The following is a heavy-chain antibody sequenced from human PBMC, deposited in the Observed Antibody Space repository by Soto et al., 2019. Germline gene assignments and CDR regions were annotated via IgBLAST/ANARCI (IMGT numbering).Heavy chain of an antibody. CDR1: GYTFTSYY. CDR2: INPSGGST. CDR3: AKGPHASSGYYDLGYFDY. J-gene: IGHJ4*02. D-gene: IGHD3-22*01. V-gene: IGHV1-46*01. Sequence: QVQLVQSGAEVKKPGASVKVSCKASGYTFTSYYMHWVRQAPGQGLEWMGIINPSGGSTSYAQKFQGRVTLTRDTSTSTVYMELSSLRSEDTAVYYCAKGPHASSGYYDLGYFDYWGQGTLVTVSS.